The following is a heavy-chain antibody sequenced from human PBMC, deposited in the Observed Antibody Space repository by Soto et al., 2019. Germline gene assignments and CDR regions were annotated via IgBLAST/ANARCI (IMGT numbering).Heavy chain of an antibody. CDR1: GFTFSSYG. V-gene: IGHV3-33*01. D-gene: IGHD5-12*01. CDR3: ARDPTIYYYGMDV. CDR2: IWYDGSNK. J-gene: IGHJ6*02. Sequence: QVQLVESGGGVVQPGRSLRLSCAASGFTFSSYGMHWVRQAPGKGLEWVAVIWYDGSNKYYADSVKGRFTISRDNSKNTLYLQMNSLRAEDTAVYYCARDPTIYYYGMDVWGQGTTVTVSS.